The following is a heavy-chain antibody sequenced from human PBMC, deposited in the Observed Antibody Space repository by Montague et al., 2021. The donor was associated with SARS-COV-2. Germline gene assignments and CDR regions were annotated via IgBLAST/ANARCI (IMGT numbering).Heavy chain of an antibody. CDR2: IYYSGST. J-gene: IGHJ3*02. V-gene: IGHV4-59*08. CDR1: GGSISSYY. CDR3: ARQRRYQLPITIFGVVMADAFDI. D-gene: IGHD3-3*01. Sequence: SETLSLTCTVSGGSISSYYWSWIRQPLGKGLEWIGYIYYSGSTNYNPSLKSRVTISVDTSKNQFSLKLSSVTAADTAVYYCARQRRYQLPITIFGVVMADAFDIWGQGTMDTVSS.